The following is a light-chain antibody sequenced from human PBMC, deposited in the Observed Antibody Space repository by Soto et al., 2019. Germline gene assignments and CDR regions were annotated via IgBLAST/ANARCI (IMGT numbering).Light chain of an antibody. V-gene: IGLV2-14*01. CDR1: RSDIGSYNY. CDR3: ISYTGRNVWV. Sequence: QSVLTQPASVSGSPGQSITISCSGTRSDIGSYNYVAWYQQFPGKTPKILIYGVSSRPSGVSSRFSGSKSGNTASLTISGLQAEDEADYYCISYTGRNVWVFGGGTKVTVL. CDR2: GVS. J-gene: IGLJ3*02.